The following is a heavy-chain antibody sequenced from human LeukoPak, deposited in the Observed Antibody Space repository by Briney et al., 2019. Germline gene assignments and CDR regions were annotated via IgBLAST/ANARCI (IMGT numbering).Heavy chain of an antibody. CDR3: ARGTAAAAGIDY. CDR1: GFTFSSYW. J-gene: IGHJ4*02. D-gene: IGHD6-13*01. CDR2: IDSDGSDT. V-gene: IGHV3-74*01. Sequence: GGSLRLSCAASGFTFSSYWMHWVRQAPGKGLVWVSHIDSDGSDTTYGDSAKGRFTISRDNAKNTLYLQMNSLRAEDTAVYYCARGTAAAAGIDYWGQGILVTVSS.